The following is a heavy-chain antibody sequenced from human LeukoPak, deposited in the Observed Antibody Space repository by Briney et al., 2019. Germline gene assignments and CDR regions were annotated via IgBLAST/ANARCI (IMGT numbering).Heavy chain of an antibody. J-gene: IGHJ4*02. V-gene: IGHV3-9*01. CDR1: GFTFDDYA. Sequence: GGSLRLSCAASGFTFDDYAMHWVRQAPGKGLEWVPGISWNSGSITYADSVKGRFTISRDNAKNSLYLQMNSLRAEDTALYYCAKDPDSSGYYVTLDYWGQGTLVTVSS. D-gene: IGHD3-22*01. CDR2: ISWNSGSI. CDR3: AKDPDSSGYYVTLDY.